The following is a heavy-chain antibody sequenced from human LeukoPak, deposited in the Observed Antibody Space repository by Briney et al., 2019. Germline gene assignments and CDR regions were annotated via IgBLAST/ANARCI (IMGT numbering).Heavy chain of an antibody. CDR3: ARGTACSGSSCSRDY. Sequence: ASVKVSCKASGYTFTGYYMHWVRQAPGQGLEWMGWINPNSGGTNYAQKFQGRVTMTRDTSISTAYMELSRLTSDDTAVYYCARGTACSGSSCSRDYWGQGTLVTVSS. D-gene: IGHD2-15*01. CDR1: GYTFTGYY. V-gene: IGHV1-2*02. J-gene: IGHJ4*02. CDR2: INPNSGGT.